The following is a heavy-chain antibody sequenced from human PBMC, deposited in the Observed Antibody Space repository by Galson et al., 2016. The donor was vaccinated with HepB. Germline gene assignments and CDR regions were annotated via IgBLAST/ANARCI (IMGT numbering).Heavy chain of an antibody. V-gene: IGHV3-23*01. CDR2: ISGGGDSR. J-gene: IGHJ4*02. D-gene: IGHD6-13*01. Sequence: SLRLSCAASGFTFSNYAMSWVRQAPGKGLEWVSGISGGGDSRYYADSVKGRFTIFRDNSKNKNTLYLQMNSLRAEDTAIYYCATSHSSIWPYYFDYCGQGTLGTVSS. CDR1: GFTFSNYA. CDR3: ATSHSSIWPYYFDY.